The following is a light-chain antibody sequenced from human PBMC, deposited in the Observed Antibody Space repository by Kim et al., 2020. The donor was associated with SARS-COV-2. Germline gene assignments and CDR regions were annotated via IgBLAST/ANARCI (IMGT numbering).Light chain of an antibody. J-gene: IGLJ3*02. CDR1: ALPKQY. CDR2: KDS. Sequence: VSPGQTARITCSGDALPKQYAYWYQQKPGQAPVLVIYKDSERPSGIPERFSGSSSGTTVTLTISGVQAEDEADYYCQSADSSGTSLFGGGTQLTVL. CDR3: QSADSSGTSL. V-gene: IGLV3-25*03.